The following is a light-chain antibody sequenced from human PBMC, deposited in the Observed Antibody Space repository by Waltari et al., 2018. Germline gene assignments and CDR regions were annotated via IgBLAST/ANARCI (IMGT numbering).Light chain of an antibody. Sequence: EIVMTQSPDTLSVSPGERATFSCRASQGVSSNLAWYQQKPGQAPRLLISEASTRATSIPARFRGSGSGTDFTLTISSLQSEGSAVYYCQQYNHWPPITFGQGTRLEIK. CDR3: QQYNHWPPIT. CDR2: EAS. V-gene: IGKV3-15*01. CDR1: QGVSSN. J-gene: IGKJ5*01.